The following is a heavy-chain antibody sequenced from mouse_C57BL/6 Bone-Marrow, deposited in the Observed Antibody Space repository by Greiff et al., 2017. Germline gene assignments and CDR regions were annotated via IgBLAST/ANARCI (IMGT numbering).Heavy chain of an antibody. D-gene: IGHD2-4*01. V-gene: IGHV5-4*01. Sequence: EVKLVESGGGLVKPGGSLKLSCAASGFTFSSYAMSWVRQTPEKRLEWVATISDGGSHTYYPDNVKGRFTISRDNAKNNLYLQMSHLKSEDTAMYYCAREAYDYGAYWGQGTLVTVSA. CDR3: AREAYDYGAY. CDR2: ISDGGSHT. J-gene: IGHJ3*01. CDR1: GFTFSSYA.